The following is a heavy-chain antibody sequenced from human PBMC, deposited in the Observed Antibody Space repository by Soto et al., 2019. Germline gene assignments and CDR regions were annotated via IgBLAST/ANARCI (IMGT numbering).Heavy chain of an antibody. J-gene: IGHJ6*02. V-gene: IGHV1-8*01. CDR3: SAVVAHTRDGNYYYGMDV. Sequence: XSVKVSCKASGYSFTSYDINWVRQATGQGLEWMGWMNPNSGNTGYAQKFQGRVTMTRNTSISTAYMELSSLRSEDTAVYYCSAVVAHTRDGNYYYGMDVWGQGTTVTVSS. D-gene: IGHD2-15*01. CDR2: MNPNSGNT. CDR1: GYSFTSYD.